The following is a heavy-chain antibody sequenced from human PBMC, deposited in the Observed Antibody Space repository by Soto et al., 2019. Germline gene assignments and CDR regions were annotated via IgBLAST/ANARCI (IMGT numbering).Heavy chain of an antibody. Sequence: GGSLRLSCAASGFTFGDYAMHWVRQAPGQGLELVSLISWDGGSTYYADSGKGRFTICRDNSKNSLYLQMNSLRAEDTALYYCAKDLVAGYYNCYYGMDVWAQGTTVTVSS. J-gene: IGHJ6*02. CDR1: GFTFGDYA. CDR2: ISWDGGST. CDR3: AKDLVAGYYNCYYGMDV. D-gene: IGHD6-19*01. V-gene: IGHV3-43D*04.